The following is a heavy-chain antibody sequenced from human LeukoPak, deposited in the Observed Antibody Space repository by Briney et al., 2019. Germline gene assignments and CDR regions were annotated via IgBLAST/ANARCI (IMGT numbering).Heavy chain of an antibody. D-gene: IGHD6-19*01. J-gene: IGHJ4*02. CDR2: IYTSGST. CDR1: GGSISSGSYY. V-gene: IGHV4-61*02. Sequence: SETLSLTCTVSGGSISSGSYYWSWIRQPAGRGLEWIGRIYTSGSTNYNPSLKSRVTISVDTSKNQCSLKLSSVTAADTAVYYCAREETYSSGSDGDYWGQGTLVTVSS. CDR3: AREETYSSGSDGDY.